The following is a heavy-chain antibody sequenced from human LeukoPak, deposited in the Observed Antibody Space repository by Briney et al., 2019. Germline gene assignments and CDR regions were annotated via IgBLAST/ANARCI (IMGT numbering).Heavy chain of an antibody. CDR2: IRSSTTYV. CDR1: GFTFSNYN. V-gene: IGHV3-21*01. D-gene: IGHD3-22*01. Sequence: GGSLRLSCAASGFTFSNYNMNWVRQAPGKGLEWVSSIRSSTTYVYYADSVKGRFTISRDNAKNSLYLQMNSLRAEDTAVYCCARDSLTMIVGRQKRGLDYWGQGTLVTVSS. CDR3: ARDSLTMIVGRQKRGLDY. J-gene: IGHJ4*02.